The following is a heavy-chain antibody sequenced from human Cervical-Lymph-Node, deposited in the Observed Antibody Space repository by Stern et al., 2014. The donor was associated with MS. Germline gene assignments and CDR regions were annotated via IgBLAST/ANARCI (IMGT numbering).Heavy chain of an antibody. D-gene: IGHD6-19*01. CDR1: GFTFSNYP. V-gene: IGHV3-30*04. J-gene: IGHJ4*02. CDR3: ASSYSRGWYFLLNY. Sequence: VQLEESGGGAVQPGRSLRLSCAASGFTFSNYPMHWVRQAPGKGLEWAAGISHDGRKNHSADSVKGRFTISRDNSKNTMYLEMTSLRAEDTAMYFCASSYSRGWYFLLNYWGQGTLATVSS. CDR2: ISHDGRKN.